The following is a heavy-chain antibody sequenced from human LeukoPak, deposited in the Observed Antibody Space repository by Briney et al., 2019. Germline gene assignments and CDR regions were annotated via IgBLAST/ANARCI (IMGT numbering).Heavy chain of an antibody. D-gene: IGHD3-22*01. CDR1: GGSISSGGYY. V-gene: IGHV4-31*03. J-gene: IGHJ4*02. CDR2: IYYSGST. Sequence: SETLSLTCTVSGGSISSGGYYWSWIRQHPGTGLEWIGYIYYSGSTYYNPSLKSRVTISVDTSKNQFSLKLSSVTAADTAVYYCAREKNYYVSSGYYPSTFDYWGQGTLVTVSS. CDR3: AREKNYYVSSGYYPSTFDY.